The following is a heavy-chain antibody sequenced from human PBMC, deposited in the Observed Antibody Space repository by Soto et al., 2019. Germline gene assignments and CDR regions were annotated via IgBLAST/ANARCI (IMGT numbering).Heavy chain of an antibody. J-gene: IGHJ6*02. CDR2: INPNSGGT. D-gene: IGHD1-1*01. CDR1: GYTFTGYY. CDR3: ARDGKRVSPRYYYGMDV. V-gene: IGHV1-2*02. Sequence: ASVKVSCKASGYTFTGYYMHWVRQAPGQGLEWMGWINPNSGGTNYAQKFQGRVTMTRDTSISTAYMELSRLRSDDTAVYYCARDGKRVSPRYYYGMDVWGQGTTVTVSS.